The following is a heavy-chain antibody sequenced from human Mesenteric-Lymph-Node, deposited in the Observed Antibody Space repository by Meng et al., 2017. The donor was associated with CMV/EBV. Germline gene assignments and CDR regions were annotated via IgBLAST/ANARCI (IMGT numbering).Heavy chain of an antibody. J-gene: IGHJ4*02. CDR3: TRGVFGVVDFDY. D-gene: IGHD3-3*01. CDR2: INPNSGGT. CDR1: GYTFTSYD. Sequence: ASVKVSCKASGYTFTSYDINWVRQATGQGLEWMGWINPNSGGTKFAQNFQGRVIMTSNTSTRTAYMELSRLTFDDTAVYYCTRGVFGVVDFDYWGQGTLVTVSS. V-gene: IGHV1-2*02.